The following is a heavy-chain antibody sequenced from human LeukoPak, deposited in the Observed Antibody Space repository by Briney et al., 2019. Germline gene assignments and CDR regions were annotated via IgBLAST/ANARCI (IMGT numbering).Heavy chain of an antibody. CDR1: GFTFSSYS. D-gene: IGHD3-9*01. CDR2: ISSSSSTI. J-gene: IGHJ3*02. CDR3: ARDLGNYDILTGYYSDAFDI. V-gene: IGHV3-48*02. Sequence: PGRSLRLSCTASGFTFSSYSMNWVRQAPGKGLEWVSYISSSSSTIYYADSVKGRFTISRDNAKNSLYLQMNSLRDEDTAVYYCARDLGNYDILTGYYSDAFDIWGQGTMVTVSS.